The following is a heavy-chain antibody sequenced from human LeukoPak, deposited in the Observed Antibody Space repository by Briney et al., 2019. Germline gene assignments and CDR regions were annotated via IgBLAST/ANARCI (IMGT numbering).Heavy chain of an antibody. D-gene: IGHD4-17*01. CDR2: ISWNSGSI. CDR3: AKGPAALTTPGYNWFDP. Sequence: GGSLRLSCAASGFTFDDYAMHWLRQAPGKGLEWVSGISWNSGSIGYADSVKGRFTISRDNAKNSLYLQMNSLRAEDTALYYCAKGPAALTTPGYNWFDPWGQGTLVTVSS. J-gene: IGHJ5*02. CDR1: GFTFDDYA. V-gene: IGHV3-9*01.